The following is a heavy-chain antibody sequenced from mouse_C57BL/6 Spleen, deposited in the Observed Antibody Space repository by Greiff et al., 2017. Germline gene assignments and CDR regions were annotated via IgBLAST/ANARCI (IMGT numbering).Heavy chain of an antibody. D-gene: IGHD1-1*01. CDR3: ARGITTVVAPFDY. J-gene: IGHJ2*01. CDR2: INPNNGGT. CDR1: GYTFTDYN. Sequence: EVQLQESGPELVKPGASVKMSCKASGYTFTDYNMHWVKQSHGKSLEWIGYINPNNGGTSYNQKFKGKATLTVNKSSSTAYMELRSLTSEDSAVYYCARGITTVVAPFDYWGQGTTLTVSS. V-gene: IGHV1-22*01.